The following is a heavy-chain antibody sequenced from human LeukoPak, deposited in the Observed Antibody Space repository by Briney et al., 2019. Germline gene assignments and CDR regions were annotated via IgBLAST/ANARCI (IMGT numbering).Heavy chain of an antibody. Sequence: NASETLSLXCAVSGYSISSGYYWGLIRQPPGKGLEWIGSIYHSGSTYYNPSLKSRVTISVDTSKNQFSLKLSSVTAADTAVYYSARSNYYALSWFDPWGRGTLVTVSS. V-gene: IGHV4-38-2*01. J-gene: IGHJ5*02. CDR3: ARSNYYALSWFDP. D-gene: IGHD3-10*01. CDR2: IYHSGST. CDR1: GYSISSGYY.